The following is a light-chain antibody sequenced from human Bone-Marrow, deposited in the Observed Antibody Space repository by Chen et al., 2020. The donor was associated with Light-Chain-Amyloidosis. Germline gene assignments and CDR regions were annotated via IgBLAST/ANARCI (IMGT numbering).Light chain of an antibody. Sequence: SYELTQPPSVSVSPGQTARITCSGDDLPTKYAYWYQQKPGQAPVLVIHRDTERPSGISERFSGYSSGTTATLTISGGQAEDEADYDCQSADSSGTYEVIFGGRTKLTVL. J-gene: IGLJ2*01. CDR2: RDT. V-gene: IGLV3-25*03. CDR3: QSADSSGTYEVI. CDR1: DLPTKY.